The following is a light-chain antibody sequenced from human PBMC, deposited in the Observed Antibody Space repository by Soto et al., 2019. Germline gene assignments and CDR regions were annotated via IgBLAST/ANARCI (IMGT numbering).Light chain of an antibody. Sequence: DIQLTQSPSSLSAFVGDRVTFTCQASQDITTYLNWYQQKPGKAPKLLIFDASSLKTGVPSRFSGSGSGTHFTFVISSLQPEDVAMYYCQQFDNLPITFGQGTRLEI. V-gene: IGKV1-33*01. J-gene: IGKJ5*01. CDR1: QDITTY. CDR2: DAS. CDR3: QQFDNLPIT.